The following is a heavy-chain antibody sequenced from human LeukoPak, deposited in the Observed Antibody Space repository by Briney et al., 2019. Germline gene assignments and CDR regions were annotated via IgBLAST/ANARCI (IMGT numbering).Heavy chain of an antibody. CDR3: ARALASGYYFDY. CDR2: IYYSGST. CDR1: GGSISSGGYY. J-gene: IGHJ4*02. D-gene: IGHD3-22*01. V-gene: IGHV4-61*08. Sequence: SETLSLTCTVSGGSISSGGYYWSWIRQPPGKGLEWIGYIYYSGSTNYNPSLKSRVTISADTSKNQFSLKLSSVTAADTAVYYCARALASGYYFDYWGQGTLVTVSS.